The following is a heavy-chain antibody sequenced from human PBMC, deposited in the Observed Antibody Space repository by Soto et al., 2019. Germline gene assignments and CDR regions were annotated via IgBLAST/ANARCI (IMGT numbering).Heavy chain of an antibody. J-gene: IGHJ6*02. Sequence: GGSLRLSCAASGFTFSSYWMHWVRQAPGKGLVWVSRINSDGSSTSYADSVKGRFTISRDNAKNTLYLQMNSLRAEDTAVYYCARDQRLPRDYYYYGMDVWGQGTTVTVSS. CDR2: INSDGSST. CDR3: ARDQRLPRDYYYYGMDV. CDR1: GFTFSSYW. V-gene: IGHV3-74*01. D-gene: IGHD6-25*01.